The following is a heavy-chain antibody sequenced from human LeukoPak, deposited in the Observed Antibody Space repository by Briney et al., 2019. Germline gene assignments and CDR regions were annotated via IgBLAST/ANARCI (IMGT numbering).Heavy chain of an antibody. CDR3: AGGALPAARTTGFDY. Sequence: VASVNVSCKASGYTFTSYDINWVRQATGQGLEWMGWMNPNSGNTGYAQKFQGRVTMTRNTSISTAYMELSSLRSEDTAVYYCAGGALPAARTTGFDYWGQGTLVTVSS. CDR2: MNPNSGNT. V-gene: IGHV1-8*01. D-gene: IGHD2-2*01. J-gene: IGHJ4*02. CDR1: GYTFTSYD.